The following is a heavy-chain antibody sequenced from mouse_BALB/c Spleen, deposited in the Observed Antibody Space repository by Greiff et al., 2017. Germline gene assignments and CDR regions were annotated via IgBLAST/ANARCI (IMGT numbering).Heavy chain of an antibody. CDR3: AREDYYGSSYYFDY. CDR2: INSNGGST. D-gene: IGHD1-1*01. Sequence: EVQLQESGGGLVQPGGSLKLSCAASGFTFSSYGMSWVRQTPDKRLELVATINSNGGSTYYPDSVKGRFTISRDNAKNTLYLQMSSLKSEDTAMYYCAREDYYGSSYYFDYWGQGTTLTVSS. V-gene: IGHV5-6-3*01. CDR1: GFTFSSYG. J-gene: IGHJ2*01.